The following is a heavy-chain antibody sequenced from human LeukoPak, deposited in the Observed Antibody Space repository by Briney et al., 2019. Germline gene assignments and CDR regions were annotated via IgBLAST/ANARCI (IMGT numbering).Heavy chain of an antibody. CDR3: AGVHVTVGSFY. V-gene: IGHV3-23*01. Sequence: PGGSLRLSCAASGFTFSNYAMSWVRQAPGKGLEWVSAISGSGGDTTYYADSVKGRFTISRDNSKNTLYLQMDSLTTEDMAVYYCAGVHVTVGSFYWGQGTLVTVSS. J-gene: IGHJ4*02. D-gene: IGHD3-10*01. CDR2: ISGSGGDTT. CDR1: GFTFSNYA.